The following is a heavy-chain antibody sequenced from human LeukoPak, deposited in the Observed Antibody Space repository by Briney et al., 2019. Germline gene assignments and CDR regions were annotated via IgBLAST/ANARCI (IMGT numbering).Heavy chain of an antibody. J-gene: IGHJ6*02. V-gene: IGHV1-69*04. CDR2: IIPILGIA. CDR1: GGTFSSYA. D-gene: IGHD2/OR15-2a*01. CDR3: ASPFRSHYYYGMDV. Sequence: ASVKVSCKASGGTFSSYAISWVRQAPGQGLEWMGRIIPILGIANYAQKFQGRVTITADKSTSTVYMELSSLRSEDTAVYYCASPFRSHYYYGMDVWGQGTTVTVSS.